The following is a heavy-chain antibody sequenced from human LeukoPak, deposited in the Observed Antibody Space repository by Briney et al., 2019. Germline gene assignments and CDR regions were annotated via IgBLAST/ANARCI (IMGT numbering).Heavy chain of an antibody. Sequence: SETLSLTCTVSGYSISSGYYWGWIRQPPGKGLEWIGSIYHSGSTYYNPSLKSRVTISVDTSKNQFSLKLSSVTAADTAVYYCARGIAAANHYYYMDVWGKGTTVTVSS. J-gene: IGHJ6*03. CDR2: IYHSGST. CDR1: GYSISSGYY. CDR3: ARGIAAANHYYYMDV. V-gene: IGHV4-38-2*02. D-gene: IGHD6-13*01.